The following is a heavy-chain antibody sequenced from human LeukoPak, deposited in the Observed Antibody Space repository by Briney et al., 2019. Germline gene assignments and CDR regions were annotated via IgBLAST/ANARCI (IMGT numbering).Heavy chain of an antibody. CDR3: ATITRYHSDGYSSRGYNDY. D-gene: IGHD5-24*01. CDR2: ISPNSGGT. V-gene: IGHV1-2*02. Sequence: ASVKVSCKASGYTFTGYNMHWVRQAPGQGLEWMGWISPNSGGTNYAQKFQGRVTMTRDTSITTAYMELSSLTSDDTAVYYCATITRYHSDGYSSRGYNDYWGQGTLVTVSS. CDR1: GYTFTGYN. J-gene: IGHJ4*02.